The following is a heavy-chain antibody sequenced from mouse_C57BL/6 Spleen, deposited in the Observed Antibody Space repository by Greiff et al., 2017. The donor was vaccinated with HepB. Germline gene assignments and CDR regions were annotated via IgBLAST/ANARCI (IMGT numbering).Heavy chain of an antibody. CDR3: ARSYEAYAMDC. CDR2: IYPGDGDT. J-gene: IGHJ4*01. D-gene: IGHD2-3*01. V-gene: IGHV1-80*01. Sequence: VKLQQSGAELVKPGASVKISCKASGYAFSSYWMNWVKQRPGKGLEWIGQIYPGDGDTNYNGKFKGKATLTADKSSSTAYMQLSSLTSEDSAVYFCARSYEAYAMDCWGQGTSVSVSS. CDR1: GYAFSSYW.